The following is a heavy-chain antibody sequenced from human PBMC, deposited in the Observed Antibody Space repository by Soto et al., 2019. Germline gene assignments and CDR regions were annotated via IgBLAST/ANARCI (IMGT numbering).Heavy chain of an antibody. CDR3: ALTGATRYYFDY. J-gene: IGHJ4*02. Sequence: SETLSLTCAVYGGSFSGYYWSWICQPPGKGLEGIGEINHSGSTNYNPSLKSRVTISVDTSKNQFSLKLSSVTAADTAVYYCALTGATRYYFDYWGQGTLVTVSS. CDR2: INHSGST. CDR1: GGSFSGYY. V-gene: IGHV4-34*01. D-gene: IGHD1-26*01.